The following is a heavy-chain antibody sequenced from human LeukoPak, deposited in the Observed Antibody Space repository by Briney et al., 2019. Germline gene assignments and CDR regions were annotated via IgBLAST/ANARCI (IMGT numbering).Heavy chain of an antibody. Sequence: PGGSLRLSCAASGFTFSSYSMNWVRQAPGKGLEWVSSISSSSSYIYYADSVKGRFTISRDNAKNPLYLQMNSLRAEDTAVYYCARSDLHSDFWSGYYTSIIGGWFDPWGQGTLVTVSS. V-gene: IGHV3-21*01. CDR1: GFTFSSYS. CDR3: ARSDLHSDFWSGYYTSIIGGWFDP. CDR2: ISSSSSYI. J-gene: IGHJ5*02. D-gene: IGHD3-3*01.